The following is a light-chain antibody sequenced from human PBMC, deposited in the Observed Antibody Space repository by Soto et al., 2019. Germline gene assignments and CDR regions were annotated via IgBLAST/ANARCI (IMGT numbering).Light chain of an antibody. CDR3: SSFAATHILI. J-gene: IGLJ2*01. V-gene: IGLV2-11*01. CDR2: DVY. CDR1: SPTNF. Sequence: QSALTQPPSVSGSPGQSATISCSGLSPTNFVSWYQQCPGKPPRLIIFDVYKRPSGVPDRFSATKSGDTASLTISGLQPDDEGIYFCSSFAATHILIFGAGTNVPVL.